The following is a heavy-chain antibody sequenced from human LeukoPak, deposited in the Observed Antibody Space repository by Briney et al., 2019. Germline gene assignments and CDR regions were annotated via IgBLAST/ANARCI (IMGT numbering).Heavy chain of an antibody. CDR3: ATFQGYGVFWG. CDR2: FDPEDGET. CDR1: GYTLTELS. D-gene: IGHD3-16*01. V-gene: IGHV1-24*01. J-gene: IGHJ4*02. Sequence: ASVKVSCKVSGYTLTELSMHWVRQAPGKGLEWVGGFDPEDGETIYAQKFQGRVTMTQDTSTDTAYMELSSLRSEDTAVYYCATFQGYGVFWGWGQGTLVTVSS.